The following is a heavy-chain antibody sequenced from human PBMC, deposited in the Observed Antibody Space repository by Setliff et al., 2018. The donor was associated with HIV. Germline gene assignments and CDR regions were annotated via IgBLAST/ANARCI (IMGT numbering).Heavy chain of an antibody. CDR2: VIPIYVTS. Sequence: ASVKVSCKASGVSFTTSGFSWVRLAPGHGLEWMGGVIPIYVTSNYAQKFEGRLTISTDESTSTVYMELGGLTTDDTGIYYCARLDTTMMNFDYWGQGTLVTVSS. J-gene: IGHJ4*02. V-gene: IGHV1-69*05. CDR3: ARLDTTMMNFDY. D-gene: IGHD1-1*01. CDR1: GVSFTTSG.